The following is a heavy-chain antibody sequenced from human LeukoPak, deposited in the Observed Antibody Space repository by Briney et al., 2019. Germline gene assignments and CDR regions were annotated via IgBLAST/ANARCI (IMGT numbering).Heavy chain of an antibody. J-gene: IGHJ4*02. CDR2: FDPEDGET. Sequence: KPGASVKVSCKVSGYTLTELSMHWVRQAPGKGLEWMGGFDPEDGETIYAQKFQGRVTMTEDTSTDTAYMELSSLRSEGTAVYYCATETLDYDSSGYGKSFDYWGQGTLVTVSS. V-gene: IGHV1-24*01. D-gene: IGHD3-22*01. CDR3: ATETLDYDSSGYGKSFDY. CDR1: GYTLTELS.